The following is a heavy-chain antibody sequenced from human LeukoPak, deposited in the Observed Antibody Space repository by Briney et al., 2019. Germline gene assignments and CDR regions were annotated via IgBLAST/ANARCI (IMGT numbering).Heavy chain of an antibody. J-gene: IGHJ4*02. Sequence: ASVKVSCKASGNAFSNYFIHWVRQAPGQSREWMGVIDRSGVSTSYAQKFQGRISVSSDMSTSTVYMELSSLTSEDTAVYFCATNSGARDSGNWGQGTLVTVSS. CDR1: GNAFSNYF. V-gene: IGHV1-46*01. D-gene: IGHD5-24*01. CDR3: ATNSGARDSGN. CDR2: IDRSGVST.